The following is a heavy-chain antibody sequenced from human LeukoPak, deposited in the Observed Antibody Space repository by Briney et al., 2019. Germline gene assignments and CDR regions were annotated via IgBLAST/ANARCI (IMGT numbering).Heavy chain of an antibody. J-gene: IGHJ3*02. CDR2: VNPTSGGT. CDR1: GYTFTSYY. V-gene: IGHV1-2*02. D-gene: IGHD5-18*01. Sequence: ASVKVSCKTSGYTFTSYYMHWVRQAPGQGLEWMGWVNPTSGGTNYAQKFQGRVTMTRDTSISTAYMELSRLRSDDTAVYYCARDEILQGIEQLWLRGDAFDIWGQGTMVTVSS. CDR3: ARDEILQGIEQLWLRGDAFDI.